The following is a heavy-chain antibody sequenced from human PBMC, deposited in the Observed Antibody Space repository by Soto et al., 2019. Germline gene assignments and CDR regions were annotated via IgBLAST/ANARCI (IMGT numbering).Heavy chain of an antibody. CDR2: IKHDGSVQ. Sequence: LRLSCEASGFTFSGYWMSWVRQAPGKGLGWVADIKHDGSVQYYVDSVKGRFTISRDNAKKLLYLQMNGLRAEDTALYYCARATYSNAWYRFDLWGQGTLVTVSS. CDR1: GFTFSGYW. CDR3: ARATYSNAWYRFDL. V-gene: IGHV3-7*03. D-gene: IGHD4-4*01. J-gene: IGHJ4*02.